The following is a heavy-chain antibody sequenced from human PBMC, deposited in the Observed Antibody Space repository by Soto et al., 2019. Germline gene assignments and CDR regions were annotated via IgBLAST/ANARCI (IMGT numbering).Heavy chain of an antibody. CDR2: ISATGIIT. Sequence: EVQLLESGGGLVQPGGSLRLSCAASGFTFSNYAMSWVRQAPGKGLEWVSGISATGIITDYADSVKGRFTISRDNSKNTLYVQMNSLRCEDAAVYYCAKAPYTSSWYYLDYWGQGTPVTVSS. CDR3: AKAPYTSSWYYLDY. CDR1: GFTFSNYA. J-gene: IGHJ4*02. D-gene: IGHD6-13*01. V-gene: IGHV3-23*01.